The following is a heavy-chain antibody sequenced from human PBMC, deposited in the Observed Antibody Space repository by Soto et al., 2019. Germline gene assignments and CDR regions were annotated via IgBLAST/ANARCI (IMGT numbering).Heavy chain of an antibody. CDR1: GDSISSSNSY. D-gene: IGHD6-19*01. CDR2: IYDSGRT. CDR3: SRHLEVAPYRSIDC. V-gene: IGHV4-39*01. J-gene: IGHJ4*02. Sequence: QLQLQESGPGLVKPSETLSLTCTVSGDSISSSNSYWSWLRQPPGKGREGIRNIYDSGRTYYNPPLQSRVTISVDTSTNQSALKLVSVTAADTAVYLCSRHLEVAPYRSIDCWGQGNLGTVSS.